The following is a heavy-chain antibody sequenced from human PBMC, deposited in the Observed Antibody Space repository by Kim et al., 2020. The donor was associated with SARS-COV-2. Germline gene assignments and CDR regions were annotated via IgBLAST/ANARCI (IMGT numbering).Heavy chain of an antibody. D-gene: IGHD2-15*01. V-gene: IGHV4-34*01. CDR3: ARLIGGPPDS. J-gene: IGHJ4*02. CDR2: ST. Sequence: STNYHPSLKSRVTISVDTSKNQFSLKLSSVTASDTAVYYCARLIGGPPDSWGQGTLVTVSS.